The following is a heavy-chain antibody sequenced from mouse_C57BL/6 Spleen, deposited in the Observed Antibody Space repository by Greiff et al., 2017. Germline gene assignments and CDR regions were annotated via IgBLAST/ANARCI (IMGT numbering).Heavy chain of an antibody. Sequence: VQLQQSGPELVKPGASVKISCKASGYSFTDYNMNWLKQSNGKSLEWIGVINPNYGTTSSNQKFKVKATLTVDQSSSTAYMQLNSLTSEDSAVXYCALSGWGPYYFDYWGQGTTLTVSS. CDR2: INPNYGTT. V-gene: IGHV1-39*01. CDR3: ALSGWGPYYFDY. D-gene: IGHD1-1*02. J-gene: IGHJ2*01. CDR1: GYSFTDYN.